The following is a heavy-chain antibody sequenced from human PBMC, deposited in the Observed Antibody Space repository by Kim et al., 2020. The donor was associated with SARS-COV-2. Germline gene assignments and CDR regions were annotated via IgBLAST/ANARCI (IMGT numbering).Heavy chain of an antibody. J-gene: IGHJ5*02. D-gene: IGHD6-13*01. CDR2: NGNT. V-gene: IGHV1-3*01. Sequence: NGNTRYSKKLQGRVTITRDTAASTAYLELSSLTSEDTAVYYCARGQQPVPWGQGTLVTVSS. CDR3: ARGQQPVP.